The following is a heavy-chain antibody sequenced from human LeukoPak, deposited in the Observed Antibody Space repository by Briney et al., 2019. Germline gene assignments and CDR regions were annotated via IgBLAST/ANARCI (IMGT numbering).Heavy chain of an antibody. J-gene: IGHJ4*02. D-gene: IGHD4-23*01. Sequence: SETLSLTCTVSGGSISSYYWSWIRQPAGKGLEWIGRIYTSGSTNYNPSLKSRITMSIDTSKNQFSLKLSSVTAADTAVYYCARDTSNYGGNSVFEPWGQGILVTVSS. CDR2: IYTSGST. V-gene: IGHV4-4*07. CDR3: ARDTSNYGGNSVFEP. CDR1: GGSISSYY.